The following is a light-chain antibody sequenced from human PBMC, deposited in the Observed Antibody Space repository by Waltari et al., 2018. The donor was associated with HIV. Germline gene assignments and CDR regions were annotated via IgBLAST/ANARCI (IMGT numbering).Light chain of an antibody. CDR1: QSPLQSTGYNY. CDR2: LGS. Sequence: IVMTQSPLSLPVTLGEPASIPCRSSQSPLQSTGYNYLDWYLQKPGQSPQLLIYLGSDRASGVPDRFSCSGSGTDFTLKISRVEAEDVGIYYCMEPLQATFGQGTRLEIK. V-gene: IGKV2-28*01. J-gene: IGKJ5*01. CDR3: MEPLQAT.